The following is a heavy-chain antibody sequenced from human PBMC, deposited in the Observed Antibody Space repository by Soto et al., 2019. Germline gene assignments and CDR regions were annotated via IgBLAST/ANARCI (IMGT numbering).Heavy chain of an antibody. CDR1: GFTVSSNY. J-gene: IGHJ6*03. CDR3: ARGSYSSGWYAYYYYYMDV. V-gene: IGHV3-66*01. CDR2: IYSGGST. D-gene: IGHD6-19*01. Sequence: EVQLVESGGGLVQPGGSLRLSCAASGFTVSSNYMSWVRQAPGKGLEWVSVIYSGGSTYYADSVKGRFTISRDNSKNTLYLQMNSLRAEDTAVYYCARGSYSSGWYAYYYYYMDVWVKGTTVTVSS.